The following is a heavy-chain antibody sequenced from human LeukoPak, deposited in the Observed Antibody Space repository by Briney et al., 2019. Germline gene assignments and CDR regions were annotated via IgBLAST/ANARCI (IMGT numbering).Heavy chain of an antibody. D-gene: IGHD3-22*01. V-gene: IGHV1-69*13. Sequence: ASVKVSCKASGGTFSSYAISWVRQAPGQGLEWMGGIIPIFGTANYAQKFQGRVTITADESTSTAYMELSSLRSEDTAVYYCARAYDSSGYYPDAFDIWGQGTMVTVSS. CDR3: ARAYDSSGYYPDAFDI. CDR2: IIPIFGTA. J-gene: IGHJ3*02. CDR1: GGTFSSYA.